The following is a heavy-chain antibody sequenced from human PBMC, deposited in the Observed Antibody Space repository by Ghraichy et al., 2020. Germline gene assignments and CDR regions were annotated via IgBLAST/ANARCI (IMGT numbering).Heavy chain of an antibody. CDR1: GGSISSYY. Sequence: GSLSLTCTVSGGSISSYYWSWIRQPPGKGLEWIGYIYYSGSTNYNPSLKSRVTISVDTSKNQFSLKLSSVTAADTAVYYCARERDVDTAMVRYFDYWGQGTLVTVSS. V-gene: IGHV4-59*01. D-gene: IGHD5-18*01. CDR2: IYYSGST. CDR3: ARERDVDTAMVRYFDY. J-gene: IGHJ4*02.